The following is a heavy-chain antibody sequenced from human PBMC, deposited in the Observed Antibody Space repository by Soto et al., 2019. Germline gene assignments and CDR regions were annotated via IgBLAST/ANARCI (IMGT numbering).Heavy chain of an antibody. Sequence: SETLSLTCAVSGGSISSGGYSWSWIRQPPGKGLKWIGYIYHSGSTYYNPSLKSRVTISVDRSKNQFSLKLSSVTAADTAVYYCASIPYYYGSGSYYDYYYGMDVWGQGTTVTVSS. CDR3: ASIPYYYGSGSYYDYYYGMDV. CDR1: GGSISSGGYS. V-gene: IGHV4-30-2*01. CDR2: IYHSGST. J-gene: IGHJ6*02. D-gene: IGHD3-10*01.